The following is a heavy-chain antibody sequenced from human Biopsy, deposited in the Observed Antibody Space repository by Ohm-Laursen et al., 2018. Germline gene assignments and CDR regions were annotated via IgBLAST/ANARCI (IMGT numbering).Heavy chain of an antibody. Sequence: SLRLSCAASGFTFSDYYMRWIRQAPGKGLEWVSYISSGGTTIYYADSVKGRFTISRGNAKNSLYLQMNSLRADDTAVYYCARDTRWSPYHMDVWGQGTTVTVSS. V-gene: IGHV3-11*01. J-gene: IGHJ6*02. CDR3: ARDTRWSPYHMDV. D-gene: IGHD4-23*01. CDR2: ISSGGTTI. CDR1: GFTFSDYY.